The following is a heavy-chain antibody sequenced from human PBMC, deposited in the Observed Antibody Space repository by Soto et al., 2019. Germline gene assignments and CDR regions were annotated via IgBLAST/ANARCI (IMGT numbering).Heavy chain of an antibody. J-gene: IGHJ4*02. D-gene: IGHD6-25*01. CDR2: ISGSGGST. Sequence: EVQLLESGGGLVQPGGSLRLSCAASGFTFSSYAMSWVRQAPGKGLEWVSAISGSGGSTYYADSVKGRFTISRDNSKNTLYLQVNSLGADETAVYYCAKKGTGQRLDGELCYLGQGTLVTVSS. V-gene: IGHV3-23*01. CDR3: AKKGTGQRLDGELCY. CDR1: GFTFSSYA.